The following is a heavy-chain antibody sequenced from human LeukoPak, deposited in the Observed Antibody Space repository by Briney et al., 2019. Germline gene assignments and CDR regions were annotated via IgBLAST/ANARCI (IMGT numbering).Heavy chain of an antibody. CDR3: ARGVVTFPFQH. V-gene: IGHV4-34*01. D-gene: IGHD2-21*02. CDR2: INHSGST. Sequence: SATLSLTCAVYGGSFSGYYWSWIRQPPGKGLEWIGEINHSGSTNYNPSLKSRVTISVDTSKNQFSLKLSSVTAADTAVYYCARGVVTFPFQHWGQGTLVTVSS. CDR1: GGSFSGYY. J-gene: IGHJ1*01.